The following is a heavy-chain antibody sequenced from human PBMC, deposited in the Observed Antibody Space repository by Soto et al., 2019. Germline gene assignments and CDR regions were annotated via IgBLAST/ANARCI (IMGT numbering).Heavy chain of an antibody. CDR2: VNPILAMS. Sequence: QVQLVQSGAEVKKPGSSVKVSCKASGDTFSFYTLNWIRQAPGQGFEWVGRVNPILAMSSSAHKFQGRVSMLADTCTGPAYMELRSLRSDDTAVYYCATSYGSGSSPFDYWGQGTLVTVSS. D-gene: IGHD3-10*01. V-gene: IGHV1-69*02. CDR3: ATSYGSGSSPFDY. CDR1: GDTFSFYT. J-gene: IGHJ4*02.